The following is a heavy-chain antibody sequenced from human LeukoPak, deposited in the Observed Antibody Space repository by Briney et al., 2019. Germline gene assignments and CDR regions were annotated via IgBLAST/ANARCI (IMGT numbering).Heavy chain of an antibody. V-gene: IGHV4-39*01. CDR1: GGSISSSSYY. D-gene: IGHD2-15*01. J-gene: IGHJ4*02. CDR2: IYYSGST. CDR3: ARQDRQAANYFDY. Sequence: SETLSLTCTVSGGSISSSSYYWGWIRQPPGKGLEWIGSIYYSGSTYYNPSLKSRVTISVDTSKNQFSLKLSSVTAADTAVHYCARQDRQAANYFDYWSQGTLVTVSS.